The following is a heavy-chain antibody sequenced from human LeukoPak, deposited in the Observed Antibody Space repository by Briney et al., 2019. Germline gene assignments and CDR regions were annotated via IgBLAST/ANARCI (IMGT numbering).Heavy chain of an antibody. CDR1: GASVNDYF. V-gene: IGHV4-59*02. D-gene: IGHD4-11*01. Sequence: SETLSLTCTVSGASVNDYFWSCIRQPPGKGLEWIGNVHHTFSSNFSPSLKSRVTISMDTSKSQVSLRLSSVTAADTAVYYCAYYSVLGRTFDYWGQGTLVTVSS. J-gene: IGHJ4*02. CDR3: AYYSVLGRTFDY. CDR2: VHHTFSS.